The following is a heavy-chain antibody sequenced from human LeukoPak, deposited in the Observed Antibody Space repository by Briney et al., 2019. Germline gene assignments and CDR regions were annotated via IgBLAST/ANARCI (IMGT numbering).Heavy chain of an antibody. V-gene: IGHV4-59*01. Sequence: KPSETLSLTCAVSGGSISNYYWNWIRQPPGKGLEWIGYIYYSGSSNYNPSLKSRVTLSVDTSKNQFSLKVNSVTAADTAVCFCARLSRGSSAGFDYWGQGILVTVSS. CDR3: ARLSRGSSAGFDY. CDR1: GGSISNYY. D-gene: IGHD6-6*01. CDR2: IYYSGSS. J-gene: IGHJ4*02.